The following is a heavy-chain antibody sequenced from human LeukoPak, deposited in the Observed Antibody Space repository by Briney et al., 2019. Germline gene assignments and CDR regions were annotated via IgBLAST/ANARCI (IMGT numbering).Heavy chain of an antibody. CDR2: ISGSGGST. CDR1: GFAFSSYA. CDR3: AKGDYGGTPNWFDP. V-gene: IGHV3-23*01. D-gene: IGHD4-23*01. J-gene: IGHJ5*02. Sequence: GASLRLSCAASGFAFSSYAMSWVRQAPGKGLEWVSAISGSGGSTYYADSVKGRFTISRDNSKNTLYLQMNSLRAEDTAVYYCAKGDYGGTPNWFDPWGQGTLVTVSS.